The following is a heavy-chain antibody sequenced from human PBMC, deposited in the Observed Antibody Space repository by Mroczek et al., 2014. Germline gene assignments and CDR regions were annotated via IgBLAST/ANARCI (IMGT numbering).Heavy chain of an antibody. CDR3: ARGGGSYCSSTSCYTSGQGGWWFDP. J-gene: IGHJ5*02. Sequence: VQLVETGAEVKKPGSSVKVSCKASGGTFSSYAISWVRQAPGQGLEWMGGIIPIFGTANYAQKFQGRVTITADESTSTAYMELSSLRSEDTAVYYCARGGGSYCSSTSCYTSGQGGWWFDPVGPREPLVT. V-gene: IGHV1-69*01. CDR2: IIPIFGTA. CDR1: GGTFSSYA. D-gene: IGHD2-2*02.